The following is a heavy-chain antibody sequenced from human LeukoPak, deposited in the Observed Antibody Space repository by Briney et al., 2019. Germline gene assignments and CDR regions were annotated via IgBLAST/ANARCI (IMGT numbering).Heavy chain of an antibody. V-gene: IGHV4-4*07. CDR2: IYTNGST. CDR3: ARENYYDFWSGYYLIDY. J-gene: IGHJ4*02. D-gene: IGHD3-3*01. CDR1: GGSINVNY. Sequence: PSETLSLTCTVSGGSINVNYWSWIRQPPGKGLEWIGRIYTNGSTNYNPSLKSRVTMSIDTSKKQSSLKLSSVTAADTAVYYCARENYYDFWSGYYLIDYWGQGTLVTVSS.